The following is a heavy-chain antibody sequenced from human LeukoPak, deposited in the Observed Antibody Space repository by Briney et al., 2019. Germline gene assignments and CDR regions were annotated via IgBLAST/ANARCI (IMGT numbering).Heavy chain of an antibody. J-gene: IGHJ4*02. V-gene: IGHV3-23*01. CDR1: EFTSSSYA. Sequence: RGSLRLSYAAYEFTSSSYARSWGRQAPGNGLEWGSAIRGSGGSTYYPDSVKGRFTISRDNSKNTLYLPMNSLRAGDTAVDYCAKDLRKAVAGATAPRLREYHFDYWGQGTLVTVSS. CDR2: IRGSGGST. CDR3: AKDLRKAVAGATAPRLREYHFDY. D-gene: IGHD6-19*01.